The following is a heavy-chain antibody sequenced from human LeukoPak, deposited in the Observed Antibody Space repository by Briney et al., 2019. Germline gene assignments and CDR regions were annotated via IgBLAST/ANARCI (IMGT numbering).Heavy chain of an antibody. CDR2: IWSDDRNK. CDR3: AKDYGGDAGLDS. D-gene: IGHD4-23*01. J-gene: IGHJ4*02. V-gene: IGHV3-33*06. CDR1: GFTFSSFG. Sequence: GGSLRLSCAPSGFTFSSFGMHWLRQAPGKGLEWVALIWSDDRNKYYADSVKGQFTISRDNSKNTLYLQMNSLRAEDTAVYYCAKDYGGDAGLDSWGQGTLVTVSS.